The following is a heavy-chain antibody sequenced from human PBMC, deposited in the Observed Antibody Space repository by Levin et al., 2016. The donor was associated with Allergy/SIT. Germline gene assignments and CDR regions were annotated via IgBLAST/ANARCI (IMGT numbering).Heavy chain of an antibody. J-gene: IGHJ4*02. CDR1: GGSVSSGSYY. CDR3: ARQILSYSYGRLSTYYFDY. V-gene: IGHV4-61*01. D-gene: IGHD5-18*01. Sequence: SETLSLTCTVSGGSVSSGSYYWSWIRQPPGKGLEWIGYIYYSGSTNYNPSLKSRVTISVDTSKNQFSLKLSSVTAADTAVYYCARQILSYSYGRLSTYYFDYWGQGTLVTVSS. CDR2: IYYSGST.